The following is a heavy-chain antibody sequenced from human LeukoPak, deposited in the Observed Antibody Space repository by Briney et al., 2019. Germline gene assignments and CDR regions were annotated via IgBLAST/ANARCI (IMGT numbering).Heavy chain of an antibody. J-gene: IGHJ4*02. CDR3: ASYSYYYDSSGYFDY. CDR1: GGSISSYY. D-gene: IGHD3-22*01. CDR2: IYYSGST. Sequence: SETLSLTCTVSGGSISSYYWSWTRQPPGKGLEWIGYIYYSGSTNYNPSLKSRVTISVDTSKNQFSLKLSSVTAADTAVYYCASYSYYYDSSGYFDYWGQGTLVTVSS. V-gene: IGHV4-59*01.